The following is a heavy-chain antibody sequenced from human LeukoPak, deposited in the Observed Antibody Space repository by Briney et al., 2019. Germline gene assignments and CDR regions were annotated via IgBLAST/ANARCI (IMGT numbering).Heavy chain of an antibody. CDR2: MYSTGST. CDR1: GYSISTGYY. Sequence: SETLSLTCTVSGYSISTGYYWGWIRQPPGKGLEWIGSMYSTGSTSYNPSLKSRVTISADTSKNEFSLKLTSVTAADTSVYYCARSQRLYYYYMDVWGKGTTVTISS. CDR3: ARSQRLYYYYMDV. V-gene: IGHV4-38-2*02. J-gene: IGHJ6*03.